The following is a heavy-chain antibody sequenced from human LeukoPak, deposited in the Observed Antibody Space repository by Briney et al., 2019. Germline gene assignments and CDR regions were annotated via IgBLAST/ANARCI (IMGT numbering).Heavy chain of an antibody. J-gene: IGHJ5*02. CDR3: APLYYYDSSGYVGNWFDP. V-gene: IGHV4-59*01. CDR2: IYYSGST. D-gene: IGHD3-22*01. Sequence: SETLSLTCTVSGGSISSYYWSWIRQPPGKGLEWIGYIYYSGSTNYNPSLKSRVTISVDTSKNQFSLKLSSVTAADTAVYYCAPLYYYDSSGYVGNWFDPWGQGTLVTVSS. CDR1: GGSISSYY.